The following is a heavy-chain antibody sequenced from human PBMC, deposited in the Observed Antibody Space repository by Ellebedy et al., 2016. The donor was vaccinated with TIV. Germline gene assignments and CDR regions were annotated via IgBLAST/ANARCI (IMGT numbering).Heavy chain of an antibody. CDR1: GASINNNNW. CDR3: ARGPLEQLWLRDLYYFDY. CDR2: IYHSGST. Sequence: MPSETLSLTCAVYGASINNNNWWWSWVRQPPGKGLEWIGEIYHSGSTYYNPSLKSRVTISVDTSKNQFSLKLSSVTAADTAVYYCARGPLEQLWLRDLYYFDYWGQGTLVTVSS. V-gene: IGHV4-4*02. D-gene: IGHD5-18*01. J-gene: IGHJ4*02.